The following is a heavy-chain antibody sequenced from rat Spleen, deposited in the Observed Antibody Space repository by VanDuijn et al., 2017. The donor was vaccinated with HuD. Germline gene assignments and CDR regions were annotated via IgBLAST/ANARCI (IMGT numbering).Heavy chain of an antibody. Sequence: EVQLVESGGGLVQPGRSLTLSCAASGFTFSDYFMAWVRQAPTKGLEWVATINYDGSRTYYRDSVKGRFAISRDNAKSILYLQMDSLGSVDTATYYCARPNYPGFNYFDYWGQGVMVTVSS. V-gene: IGHV5-29*01. CDR2: INYDGSRT. CDR3: ARPNYPGFNYFDY. J-gene: IGHJ2*01. D-gene: IGHD1-4*01. CDR1: GFTFSDYF.